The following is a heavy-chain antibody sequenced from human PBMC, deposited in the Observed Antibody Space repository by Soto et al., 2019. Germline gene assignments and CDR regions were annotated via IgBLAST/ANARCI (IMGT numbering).Heavy chain of an antibody. J-gene: IGHJ3*02. D-gene: IGHD3-22*01. CDR1: GGSISSGGYY. Sequence: QVQLQESGPGLVKPSQTLSLTCTVSGGSISSGGYYWSWIRQHPGKGLEWIGYIYYSGSTYYNPSLKSRVTISVDTSKNQFSLKLSSVTAADTAVYYCARDSSRDYYDSSGYYRAFDIWGQGTMVTVSS. CDR3: ARDSSRDYYDSSGYYRAFDI. CDR2: IYYSGST. V-gene: IGHV4-31*03.